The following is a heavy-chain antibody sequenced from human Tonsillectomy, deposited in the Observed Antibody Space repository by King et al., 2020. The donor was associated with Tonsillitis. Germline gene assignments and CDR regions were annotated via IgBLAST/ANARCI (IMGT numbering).Heavy chain of an antibody. Sequence: QLQESGPGLVKPSQTLSLTCTVSGGSISSGSYYWSWIRQPAGKGLEWIGRIYTSGSTHYNPSLKSRVTMSVDTSKSQFSLKLSSVTAADTAVYYCARDQSIFGVANTLFDYWGQGTLVTVSS. CDR3: ARDQSIFGVANTLFDY. CDR2: IYTSGST. D-gene: IGHD3-3*01. V-gene: IGHV4-61*02. CDR1: GGSISSGSYY. J-gene: IGHJ4*02.